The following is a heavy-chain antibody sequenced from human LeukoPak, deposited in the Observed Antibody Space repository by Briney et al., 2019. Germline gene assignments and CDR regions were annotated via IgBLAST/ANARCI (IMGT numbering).Heavy chain of an antibody. Sequence: GASVKVSCKASGYTFTGYYMHWVRQAPGQGLEWMGWISAYNGNTNYAQKLQGRVTMTTDTSTSTAYMELRSLRSDDTAVYYCARDSRDRGWIEYYYYMDVWGKGTTVTVSS. J-gene: IGHJ6*03. CDR1: GYTFTGYY. CDR2: ISAYNGNT. D-gene: IGHD2-2*03. CDR3: ARDSRDRGWIEYYYYMDV. V-gene: IGHV1-18*04.